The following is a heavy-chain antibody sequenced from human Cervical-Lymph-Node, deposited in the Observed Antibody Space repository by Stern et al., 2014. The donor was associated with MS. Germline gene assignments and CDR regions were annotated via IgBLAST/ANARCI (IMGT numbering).Heavy chain of an antibody. CDR3: ARSSDTIPASINMGF. J-gene: IGHJ4*02. CDR2: ISYSGST. V-gene: IGHV4-31*03. Sequence: QVQLQESGPGLVKPSQTLSLTCTVSGGSISSGNYYWSWIRQHPGKGLEWIAYISYSGSTYYSPSLKSRLTISVDTSKNQFSLKVTSVTAADTAMYYCARSSDTIPASINMGFWGQGTLVTVSS. CDR1: GGSISSGNYY. D-gene: IGHD2-2*02.